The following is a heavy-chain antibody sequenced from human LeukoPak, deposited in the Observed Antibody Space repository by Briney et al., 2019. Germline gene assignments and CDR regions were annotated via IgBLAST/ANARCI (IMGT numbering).Heavy chain of an antibody. CDR3: ARLEGYYDSSGYYGPFDY. Sequence: SETLSLTCTVSGGSISSYYWSWIRQPPGKGLEWIGYIYYSGSTNYNPSLKSRVTISVDTSKNQFSLKLSSVTAADTAVYHCARLEGYYDSSGYYGPFDYWGQGTLVTVSS. J-gene: IGHJ4*02. CDR1: GGSISSYY. V-gene: IGHV4-59*12. D-gene: IGHD3-22*01. CDR2: IYYSGST.